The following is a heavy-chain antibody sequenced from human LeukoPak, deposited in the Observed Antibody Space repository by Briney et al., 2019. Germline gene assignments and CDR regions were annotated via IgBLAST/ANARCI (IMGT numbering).Heavy chain of an antibody. V-gene: IGHV3-23*01. J-gene: IGHJ4*02. D-gene: IGHD2-15*01. CDR3: ARERDNYFDY. CDR2: ISGSGGST. Sequence: GGSLRLSCAASGFTFSSYAMSWVRQAPGKGLEWGSAISGSGGSTYYADSVKGRFTISRDNAKNSLYLQMNSLRAEDTALYYCARERDNYFDYWGQGTLVTVSS. CDR1: GFTFSSYA.